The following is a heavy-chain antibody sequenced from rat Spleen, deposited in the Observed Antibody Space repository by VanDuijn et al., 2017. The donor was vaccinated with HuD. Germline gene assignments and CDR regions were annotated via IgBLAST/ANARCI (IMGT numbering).Heavy chain of an antibody. V-gene: IGHV5-46*01. D-gene: IGHD1-4*01. Sequence: EVQLVESGGGLVQPGRSMKLSCAASGFTFSSFPMAWVRQAPTKGLEWVATISTSGGSTYYRASVKGRFTISRDNAKSPLYLQMNSLRSEDTATYYCTRSPGITTYFDYWGQGVMVTVS. J-gene: IGHJ2*01. CDR2: ISTSGGST. CDR3: TRSPGITTYFDY. CDR1: GFTFSSFP.